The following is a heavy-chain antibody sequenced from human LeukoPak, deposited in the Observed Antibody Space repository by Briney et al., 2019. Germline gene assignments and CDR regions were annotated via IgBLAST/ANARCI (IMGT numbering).Heavy chain of an antibody. CDR2: INPNSGGT. V-gene: IGHV1-2*02. Sequence: GASVKVSCKASGYTFTGYYMHWVRQAPGQGLEWMGWINPNSGGTNYAQKFRGRVTMTRDTSISTAYMELSRLRSDDTAVYYCARGVTMIVVDPDAFHIWGQGTMVTVSS. J-gene: IGHJ3*02. D-gene: IGHD3-22*01. CDR3: ARGVTMIVVDPDAFHI. CDR1: GYTFTGYY.